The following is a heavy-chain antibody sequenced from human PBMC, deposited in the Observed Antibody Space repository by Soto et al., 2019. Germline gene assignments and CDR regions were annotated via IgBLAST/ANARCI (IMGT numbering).Heavy chain of an antibody. CDR3: ARGGGYSYGYGGGVDY. V-gene: IGHV1-3*01. Sequence: QVQLVQSGAEVKKPGASVKVSCKASGYTFTSYAMHWVRQAPGQRLEWMGWINAGNGNTKYSQKFQGRVTITGDTSASTAYMELSSLRSEDTAVYYCARGGGYSYGYGGGVDYWGQGTLVTVSS. CDR2: INAGNGNT. J-gene: IGHJ4*02. D-gene: IGHD5-18*01. CDR1: GYTFTSYA.